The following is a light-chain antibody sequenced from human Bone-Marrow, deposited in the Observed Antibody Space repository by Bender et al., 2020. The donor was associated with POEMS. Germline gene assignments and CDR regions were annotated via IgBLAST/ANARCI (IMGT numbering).Light chain of an antibody. CDR3: QSYDSSLSGLYV. J-gene: IGLJ1*01. V-gene: IGLV2-11*01. Sequence: QSALTQPRPVSGSPGQSVTIPCAGFGSDLSVFNYVSWYQHHPGRAPKVVIYDVSKRPSGVPDRFSGSKSGNTASLAITGLQAEDEADYYCQSYDSSLSGLYVFGTGTTVTVL. CDR2: DVS. CDR1: GSDLSVFNY.